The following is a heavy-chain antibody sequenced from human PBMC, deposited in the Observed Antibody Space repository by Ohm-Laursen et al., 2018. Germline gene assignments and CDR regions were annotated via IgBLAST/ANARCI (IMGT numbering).Heavy chain of an antibody. CDR1: GFTFSDYY. Sequence: SLRLSCSASGFTFSDYYMSWIRQAPGKGLEWVSYISSSGSTIYYADSVKGRFTISRDNAKNSLYLQMNSLRAEDTAVYYCARNDFWSGPYYIYWGQGTLVTVSS. D-gene: IGHD3-3*01. V-gene: IGHV3-11*01. CDR2: ISSSGSTI. J-gene: IGHJ4*02. CDR3: ARNDFWSGPYYIY.